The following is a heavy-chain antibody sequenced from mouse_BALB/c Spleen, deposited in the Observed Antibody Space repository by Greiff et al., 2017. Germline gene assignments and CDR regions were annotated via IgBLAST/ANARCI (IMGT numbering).Heavy chain of an antibody. CDR2: IYPGNSDT. J-gene: IGHJ2*01. CDR1: GYTFTSYW. V-gene: IGHV1-5*01. D-gene: IGHD2-3*01. Sequence: EVQVVESGTVLARPGASVKMSCKASGYTFTSYWMHWVKQRPGQGLEWIGAIYPGNSDTSYNQKFKGKAKLTAVTSTSTAYMELSSLTNEDSAVYYCTRLGYDGYYRPYFDYWGQGTTLTVSS. CDR3: TRLGYDGYYRPYFDY.